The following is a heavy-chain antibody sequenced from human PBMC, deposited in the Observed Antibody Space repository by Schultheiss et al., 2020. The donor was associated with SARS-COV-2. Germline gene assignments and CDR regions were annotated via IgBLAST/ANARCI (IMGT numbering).Heavy chain of an antibody. J-gene: IGHJ4*02. CDR3: ASAWDSGGNYYGVFDS. Sequence: SETLSLTCTVSGGSIGTYYWHWIRQPLGKGLEWIGYIYHSGSDSTNYNPSLKSRVTISVDTSKNQFSLKLSSVTAADTAVYYCASAWDSGGNYYGVFDSWGQGTLVTVSS. V-gene: IGHV4-59*01. D-gene: IGHD3-22*01. CDR2: IYHSGSDST. CDR1: GGSIGTYY.